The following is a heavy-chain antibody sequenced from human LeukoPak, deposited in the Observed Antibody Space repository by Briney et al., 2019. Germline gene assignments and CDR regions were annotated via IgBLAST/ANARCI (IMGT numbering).Heavy chain of an antibody. CDR2: IIPIFGTA. V-gene: IGHV1-69*05. Sequence: ASVKVSCKASGGTFSSYAISWVRQAPGQGLEWMGGIIPIFGTANYAQKFQGRVTITTDESTSTAYMELSSLRSEDTAVYYCARDRLSGYSGYDHHYNMDVWGKGTTVTVSS. CDR3: ARDRLSGYSGYDHHYNMDV. J-gene: IGHJ6*03. D-gene: IGHD5-12*01. CDR1: GGTFSSYA.